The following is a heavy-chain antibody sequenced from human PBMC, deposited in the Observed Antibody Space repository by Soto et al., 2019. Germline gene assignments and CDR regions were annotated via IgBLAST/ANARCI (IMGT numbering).Heavy chain of an antibody. D-gene: IGHD5-12*01. J-gene: IGHJ4*02. Sequence: SETLSLTCAVYGGSFSGYYWSYIRQSPGKGLEWIGEINDRGSTNYNPSLKSRVTISVDTSKNQFSLKLKSVTAADTAVYYCAREARLRSDSWHLDYWGLGILVTVSS. CDR1: GGSFSGYY. V-gene: IGHV4-34*01. CDR3: AREARLRSDSWHLDY. CDR2: INDRGST.